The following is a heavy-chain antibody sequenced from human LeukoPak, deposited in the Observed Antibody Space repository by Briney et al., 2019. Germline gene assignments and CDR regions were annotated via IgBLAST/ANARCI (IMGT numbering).Heavy chain of an antibody. CDR2: IYHSGST. CDR3: ARDGYSGNDGL. J-gene: IGHJ4*02. Sequence: SETLSLTCTVSGGSISSGSYYWSWIRQPAGKGLEWIGYIYHSGSTKYNPSLKSRVTISVDTSKNQSSLKLSSVTAADTAVYYCARDGYSGNDGLWGQGTLVTVSS. CDR1: GGSISSGSYY. D-gene: IGHD5-12*01. V-gene: IGHV4-61*10.